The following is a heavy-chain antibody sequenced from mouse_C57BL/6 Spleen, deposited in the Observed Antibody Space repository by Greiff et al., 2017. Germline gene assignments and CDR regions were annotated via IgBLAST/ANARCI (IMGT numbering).Heavy chain of an antibody. CDR1: GYTFTSYW. V-gene: IGHV1-64*01. Sequence: QVQLQQYGAELVKPGASVKLSCKASGYTFTSYWMHWVKQRPGQGLEWIGMIHPNSGSTNYNEKFKSKATLTVDKSSSTAYMQLSSLTSEDSAVYYCARQAPLDSSTWFAYWGQGTLVTVSA. J-gene: IGHJ3*01. CDR3: ARQAPLDSSTWFAY. D-gene: IGHD3-2*02. CDR2: IHPNSGST.